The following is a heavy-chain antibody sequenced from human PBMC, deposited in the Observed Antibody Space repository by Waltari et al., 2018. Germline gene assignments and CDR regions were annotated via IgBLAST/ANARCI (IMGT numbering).Heavy chain of an antibody. CDR1: GYTFTSYD. V-gene: IGHV1-8*01. D-gene: IGHD1-1*01. Sequence: QVQLVQSGAEVKKPGASVKVSCKASGYTFTSYDINWVRQASGQGLEWMGWKNPNSGNTGYAQKFRGRVTMTRSTSINTAYMELSSLRSEDTAVYYCARVPSTTGAFLKFNLDPWGQGTLVTVSS. CDR3: ARVPSTTGAFLKFNLDP. J-gene: IGHJ5*02. CDR2: KNPNSGNT.